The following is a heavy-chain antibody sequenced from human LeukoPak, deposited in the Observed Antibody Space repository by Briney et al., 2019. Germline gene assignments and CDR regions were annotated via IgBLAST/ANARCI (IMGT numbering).Heavy chain of an antibody. V-gene: IGHV4-38-2*02. CDR2: VYHRGTT. CDR3: ARFADTNYDAFDI. D-gene: IGHD4-11*01. CDR1: GYSITSGSY. Sequence: SDTLSLTCTVSGYSITSGSYWGWIRQPAGKGLEWIANVYHRGTTYYNPSLKSRLTISVDTSKNHFSLRLSSLSAADTAIYYCARFADTNYDAFDIWGQGTLVTVSS. J-gene: IGHJ3*02.